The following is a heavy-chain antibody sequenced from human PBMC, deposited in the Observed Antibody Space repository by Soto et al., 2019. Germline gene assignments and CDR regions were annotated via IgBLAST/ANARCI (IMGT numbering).Heavy chain of an antibody. CDR1: GYIFTNYP. CDR2: INAANGDT. V-gene: IGHV1-3*01. CDR3: ARKDYYGSGCYYFDY. D-gene: IGHD3-10*01. Sequence: QVQLVQSGAELKNPGASVKVSCKASGYIFTNYPIHWVRQAPGQRLEWMGWINAANGDTGYSQNFQGRVTFTRDTSASTVYMEMSSLPSEDTAIYYCARKDYYGSGCYYFDYWGQGTLVTVSS. J-gene: IGHJ4*02.